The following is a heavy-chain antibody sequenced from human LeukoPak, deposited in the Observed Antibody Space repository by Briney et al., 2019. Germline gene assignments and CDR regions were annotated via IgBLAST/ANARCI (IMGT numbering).Heavy chain of an antibody. CDR1: GGTFSSYA. J-gene: IGHJ4*02. CDR2: IIPIFGTA. V-gene: IGHV1-69*05. D-gene: IGHD3-10*01. Sequence: GASVKVSCKASGGTFSSYAISWVRQAPGQGLEWMGGIIPIFGTANYAQKFQGRVTITTDESTSTAYMELSSLRSEDTAVFYCAREPYGTYFDYWGQGTLVTVSS. CDR3: AREPYGTYFDY.